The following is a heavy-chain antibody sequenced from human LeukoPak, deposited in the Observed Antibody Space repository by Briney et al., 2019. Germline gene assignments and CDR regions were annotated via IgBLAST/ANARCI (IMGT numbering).Heavy chain of an antibody. D-gene: IGHD5-12*01. Sequence: ASVKVSCKASGYTFTNYGISWVRQAPGQGLEWMGWISAYNGNTNYAQKLQGRVTMTTDTSTSTAYMELRSLRSDDTAVYYCARDGYHSGYDLIARQGDNWFDPWGQGTLVTVSS. CDR1: GYTFTNYG. CDR3: ARDGYHSGYDLIARQGDNWFDP. CDR2: ISAYNGNT. V-gene: IGHV1-18*01. J-gene: IGHJ5*02.